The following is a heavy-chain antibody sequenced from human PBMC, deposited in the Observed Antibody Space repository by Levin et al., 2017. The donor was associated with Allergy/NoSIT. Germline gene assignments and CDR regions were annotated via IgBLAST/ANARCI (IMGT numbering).Heavy chain of an antibody. CDR3: ARQEGDDYSISGFIAF. D-gene: IGHD4-11*01. CDR2: IYYSGRT. J-gene: IGHJ4*02. Sequence: SQTLSLTCSVSGGSISSGRYYWGWIRQPPGKGLEWIGSIYYSGRTFYNLSLKSRITIFKDTSKNQFSLRLSSVTAADTAVYYCARQEGDDYSISGFIAFWGQGTLVTVAS. CDR1: GGSISSGRYY. V-gene: IGHV4-39*01.